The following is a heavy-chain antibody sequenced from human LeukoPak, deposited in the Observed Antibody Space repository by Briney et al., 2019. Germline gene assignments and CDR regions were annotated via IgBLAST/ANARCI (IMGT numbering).Heavy chain of an antibody. CDR3: ATEEQYRNYFDH. J-gene: IGHJ4*02. V-gene: IGHV1-2*02. CDR2: INPNSGDT. CDR1: GYTLTDSY. Sequence: ASVKVSCKASGYTLTDSYMHWVRQAPGQGLEWLAWINPNSGDTNYAQKFQGRVIVTRDTSISTAYMELSGLTSDDTAVYYCATEEQYRNYFDHWGQGTLVTVSA. D-gene: IGHD5-18*01.